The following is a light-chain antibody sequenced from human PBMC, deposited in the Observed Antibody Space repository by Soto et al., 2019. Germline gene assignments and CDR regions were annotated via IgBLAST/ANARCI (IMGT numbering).Light chain of an antibody. CDR3: QQYGSSPRT. Sequence: EIVLTQSPGTLSSSPGERATLSCRASQSVSSSYLAWYQQKPGQAPRLLIYGASSRATGIPDRFSGSGSGTDFTLTISRLEPEDFAVYYCQQYGSSPRTFGQGTRWIS. CDR2: GAS. J-gene: IGKJ1*01. CDR1: QSVSSSY. V-gene: IGKV3-20*01.